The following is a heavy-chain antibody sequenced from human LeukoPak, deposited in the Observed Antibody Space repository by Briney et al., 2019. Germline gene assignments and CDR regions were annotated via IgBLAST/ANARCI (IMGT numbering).Heavy chain of an antibody. CDR2: ISAYNGNT. D-gene: IGHD3-10*01. CDR3: ARVLLWFGEFIDAFDI. V-gene: IGHV1-18*01. Sequence: ASVKVSCKASGYTFTSYGISWVRQAPGQGLEWMGWISAYNGNTKYAQKLQGRVTMTTDTSTSTAYMELRSLRSDDTAVYYCARVLLWFGEFIDAFDIWGQGTMVTVSS. J-gene: IGHJ3*02. CDR1: GYTFTSYG.